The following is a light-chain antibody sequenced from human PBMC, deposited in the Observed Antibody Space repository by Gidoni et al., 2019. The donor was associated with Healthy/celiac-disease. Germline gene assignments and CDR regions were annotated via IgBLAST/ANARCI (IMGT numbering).Light chain of an antibody. CDR1: QGVSSY. V-gene: IGKV3D-11*01. Sequence: DIVLTQSPATLSLSPGERATLSCRASQGVSSYLAWYQQKPGQAPRLLTYDASNRATGIPARFSGSGPGTDFTLTISSLEPEDFAVYYCQQRSNWQTFGGGTKVEIK. CDR3: QQRSNWQT. CDR2: DAS. J-gene: IGKJ4*01.